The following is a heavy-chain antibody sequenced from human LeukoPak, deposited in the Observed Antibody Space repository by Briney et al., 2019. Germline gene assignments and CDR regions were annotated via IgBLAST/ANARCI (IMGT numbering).Heavy chain of an antibody. J-gene: IGHJ3*02. D-gene: IGHD5-12*01. CDR3: AQKARGLRLGAFDI. Sequence: SGPTLVKPTQTLTLTCTFSGFSLSTSGVGVGWIRQPPGKALEWLALIYWDDDKRYSPSLKSRLTITKDTSKNQVVLTMTNMDPVDTATYYCAQKARGLRLGAFDIWGQGTMVTVSS. CDR1: GFSLSTSGVG. CDR2: IYWDDDK. V-gene: IGHV2-5*02.